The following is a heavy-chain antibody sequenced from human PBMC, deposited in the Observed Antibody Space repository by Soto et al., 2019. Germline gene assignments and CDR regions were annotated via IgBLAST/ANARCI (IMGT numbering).Heavy chain of an antibody. CDR3: ARGEAARPSDY. J-gene: IGHJ4*02. D-gene: IGHD6-6*01. Sequence: SETLSLTCAVYGGSFSGYYWSWIRQPPGKGLEWIGEINHSGSTNYNPSLKSRVTISVDTSKNQFSLKLSSVTAADTAVYYCARGEAARPSDYWGQGTLVTVSS. CDR1: GGSFSGYY. V-gene: IGHV4-34*01. CDR2: INHSGST.